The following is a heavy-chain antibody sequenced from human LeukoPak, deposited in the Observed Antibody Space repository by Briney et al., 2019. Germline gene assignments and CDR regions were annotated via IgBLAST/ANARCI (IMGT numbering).Heavy chain of an antibody. CDR1: GYSISSGYY. Sequence: SETLSLTCTVSGYSISSGYYWGWIRQPPGKGLEGIGSIYHSGSTYYNPSLKSRVTISVDTSKNQFSLKLSSVTAADTAVYYCARVRLRGRVDPWGQGTLVTVSS. CDR3: ARVRLRGRVDP. CDR2: IYHSGST. V-gene: IGHV4-38-2*02. J-gene: IGHJ5*02.